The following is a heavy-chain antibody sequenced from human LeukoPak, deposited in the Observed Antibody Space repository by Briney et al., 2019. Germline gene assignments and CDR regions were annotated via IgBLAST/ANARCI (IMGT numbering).Heavy chain of an antibody. D-gene: IGHD3-22*01. CDR1: GYTFTGYY. J-gene: IGHJ4*02. CDR2: INPNRGGT. CDR3: ARVQPTYYYYDSSGYFLDY. V-gene: IGHV1-2*02. Sequence: SVKVSCKASGYTFTGYYMHWVRQPPGQGLAWMEWINPNRGGTNYAQKIQGRVTMTRDTSISTAYMELSRLRSDDTAVYYCARVQPTYYYYDSSGYFLDYWGQGTLVTVSS.